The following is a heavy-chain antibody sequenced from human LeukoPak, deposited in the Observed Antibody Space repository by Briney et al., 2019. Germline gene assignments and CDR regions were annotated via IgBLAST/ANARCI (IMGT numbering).Heavy chain of an antibody. D-gene: IGHD3-22*01. J-gene: IGHJ4*02. CDR3: VRGGGRGDYNERYYFDY. V-gene: IGHV3-48*04. Sequence: GGSLRLSCAASGFTFSSYGMSWVRQAPGKGLEWVSYISSSGGTIIYSDSVKGRFTISRDNARNSLHLQMNSLRAEDTAVYYCVRGGGRGDYNERYYFDYWGQGTLVTVSS. CDR2: ISSSGGTI. CDR1: GFTFSSYG.